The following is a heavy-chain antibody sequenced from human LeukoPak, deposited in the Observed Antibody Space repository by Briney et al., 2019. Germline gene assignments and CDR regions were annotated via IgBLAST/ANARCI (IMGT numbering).Heavy chain of an antibody. CDR1: RATVTSYA. Sequence: SVKLSCKAARATVTSYAISSMRQSPGQGLEWMGRIIPIFGTANYAQKYQGRVTITADKSTSTAYMELSSLRSEVTAVYYCARDYYDDWSVDYHYLDVWGKGTTVTVSS. V-gene: IGHV1-69*06. CDR3: ARDYYDDWSVDYHYLDV. J-gene: IGHJ6*03. CDR2: IIPIFGTA. D-gene: IGHD3-3*01.